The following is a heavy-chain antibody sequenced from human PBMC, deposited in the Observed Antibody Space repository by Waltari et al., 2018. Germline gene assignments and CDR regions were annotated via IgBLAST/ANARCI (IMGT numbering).Heavy chain of an antibody. CDR1: HDPMSNTDW. D-gene: IGHD2-15*01. Sequence: QLQLQESGPGLVKPSRTLSLTCAVSHDPMSNTDWWSWVRQPPGKGLEWIGQVQRSGRTNYNHSFSSRSTVSVATSRNQFPLKLTPAAAADTAAYFCARDRGRGIYLDSWGKGTLVTVS. J-gene: IGHJ4*02. CDR3: ARDRGRGIYLDS. V-gene: IGHV4-4*02. CDR2: VQRSGRT.